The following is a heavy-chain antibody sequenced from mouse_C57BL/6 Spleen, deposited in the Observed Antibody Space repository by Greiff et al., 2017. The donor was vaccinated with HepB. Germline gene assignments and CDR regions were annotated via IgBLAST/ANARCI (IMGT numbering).Heavy chain of an antibody. V-gene: IGHV1-82*01. CDR2: IYPGDGDT. CDR1: GYAFSSSW. D-gene: IGHD2-5*01. J-gene: IGHJ2*01. Sequence: QVQLKQSGPELVKPGASVKISCKASGYAFSSSWMNWVKQRPGKGLEWIGRIYPGDGDTNYNGKFKGKATLTADKSSSTAYMQLSSLTSEDSAVYFCARSNYVNYFDYWGQGTTLTVSS. CDR3: ARSNYVNYFDY.